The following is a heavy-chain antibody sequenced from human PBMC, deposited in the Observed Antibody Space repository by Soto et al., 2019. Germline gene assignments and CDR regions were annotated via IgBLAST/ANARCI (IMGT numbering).Heavy chain of an antibody. Sequence: QVQLVQSGAEVKKPGSSVKVSCKASGGTFSSYAISWVRQAPGQGLEWMGGMIPIFGTANDAQQFQGRVTITTDEATRTAYMELGSLRSADTAVYYCAGRFGELLEPYYYYGMDVWGQGTTVTVSS. CDR2: MIPIFGTA. CDR1: GGTFSSYA. D-gene: IGHD3-10*01. J-gene: IGHJ6*02. CDR3: AGRFGELLEPYYYYGMDV. V-gene: IGHV1-69*01.